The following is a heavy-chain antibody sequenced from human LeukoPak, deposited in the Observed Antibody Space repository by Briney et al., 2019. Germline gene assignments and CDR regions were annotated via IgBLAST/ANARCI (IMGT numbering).Heavy chain of an antibody. CDR2: IYPRGST. CDR1: GGSISSGSYS. Sequence: PSETLSLTCAVSGGSISSGSYSWSWIRQPPGKGLEWVGYIYPRGSTYYNPSLKSRVILSLDKSANQFSLNLTSVTAADTAVYYCARDQYFDFWSSNATPYYFDYWGPGSRVTVSS. J-gene: IGHJ4*02. V-gene: IGHV4-30-2*01. D-gene: IGHD3-3*01. CDR3: ARDQYFDFWSSNATPYYFDY.